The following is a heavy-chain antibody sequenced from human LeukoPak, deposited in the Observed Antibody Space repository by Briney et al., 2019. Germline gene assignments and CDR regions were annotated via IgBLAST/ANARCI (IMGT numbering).Heavy chain of an antibody. CDR2: IYYSGST. Sequence: PSETLSLTCAVYGGSFSGYYWSWIRQPPGKGLEWIGYIYYSGSTNYNPSLKSRVTISVDTSKNQFSLKLSSVTAADTAVYYCARAPPDYYDSSGYYFDLWGRGTLVTVSS. CDR1: GGSFSGYY. CDR3: ARAPPDYYDSSGYYFDL. D-gene: IGHD3-22*01. J-gene: IGHJ2*01. V-gene: IGHV4-59*01.